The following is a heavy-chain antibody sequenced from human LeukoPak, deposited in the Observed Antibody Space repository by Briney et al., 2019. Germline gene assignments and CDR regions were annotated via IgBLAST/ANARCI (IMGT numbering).Heavy chain of an antibody. CDR3: ARRWVYDKRAFDA. CDR1: GESFRDYY. CDR2: IYYTGTT. Sequence: SETLSLTCSVYGESFRDYYWSWIRQPPGKGLEWIGYIYYTGTTDSNPSLKSRVTISLDTSKNQFSLNLSSVTAADTAVYYCARRWVYDKRAFDAWGQGTMVTVSS. J-gene: IGHJ3*01. V-gene: IGHV4-59*08. D-gene: IGHD3-16*01.